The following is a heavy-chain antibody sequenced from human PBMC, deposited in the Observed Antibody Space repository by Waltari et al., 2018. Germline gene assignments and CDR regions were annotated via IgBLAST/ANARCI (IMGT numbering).Heavy chain of an antibody. V-gene: IGHV3-7*01. J-gene: IGHJ6*02. Sequence: EVQLVESGGGLVQPGGSLRLSCAASGFTFSSYWMSWVRQAPGKGLGWVANIKQDGSEKYDVDSVKGRFTISRDNAKNSLYLQMNSLRAEDTAVYYCARVLTTVTTHVPEYYYYGMDVWGQGTTVTVSS. CDR1: GFTFSSYW. D-gene: IGHD4-17*01. CDR2: IKQDGSEK. CDR3: ARVLTTVTTHVPEYYYYGMDV.